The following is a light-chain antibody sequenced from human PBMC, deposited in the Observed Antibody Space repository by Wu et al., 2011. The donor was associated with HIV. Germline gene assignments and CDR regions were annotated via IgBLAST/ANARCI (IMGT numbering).Light chain of an antibody. J-gene: IGKJ2*01. CDR1: QSVTSNY. Sequence: DILLTQSPGTLSLSPGERATLSCRASQSVTSNYLAWYQQRPGQAPRLLIYGTSSRATGIPDRFSGSGSGTDFTLTISRLEPEDFVVYYCQHYGNSLYTFGQGTKLEIK. CDR2: GTS. V-gene: IGKV3-20*01. CDR3: QHYGNSLYT.